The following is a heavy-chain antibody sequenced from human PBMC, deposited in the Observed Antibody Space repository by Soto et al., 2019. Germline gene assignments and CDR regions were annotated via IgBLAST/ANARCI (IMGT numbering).Heavy chain of an antibody. J-gene: IGHJ6*03. CDR3: AKSPLLYGYLYYYYYYRDV. CDR2: ISYDGSNK. CDR1: GFTFSSYG. Sequence: QVQLVESGGGVVQPGRSLRLSCAASGFTFSSYGMHWVRQAPGKGLEWVAVISYDGSNKYYADSVKGRFTISRDNSKNTLHLQMYSMRAEDTAVYYCAKSPLLYGYLYYYYYYRDVWGKGTTVTVSS. D-gene: IGHD4-17*01. V-gene: IGHV3-30*18.